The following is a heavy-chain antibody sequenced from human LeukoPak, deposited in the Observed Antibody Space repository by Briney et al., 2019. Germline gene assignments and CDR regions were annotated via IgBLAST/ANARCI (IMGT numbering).Heavy chain of an antibody. CDR2: ISSSSSYT. CDR3: ASMKGTVDY. CDR1: GFTFSSYS. V-gene: IGHV3-21*01. Sequence: GGSLRLSCAASGFTFSSYSMNWVRQAPGKGLEWVSSISSSSSYTYYADSVKGRFTISRDNAKNSLYLQMNSLRAEDTAVYYCASMKGTVDYWGQGTLVTVSS. J-gene: IGHJ4*02. D-gene: IGHD4-17*01.